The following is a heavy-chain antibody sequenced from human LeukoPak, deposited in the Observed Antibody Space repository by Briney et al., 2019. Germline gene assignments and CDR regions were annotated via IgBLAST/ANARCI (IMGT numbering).Heavy chain of an antibody. Sequence: GGSLRLSCAASGFTFSSYSMNWVRQAPGKGLEWVSSISSSSSYIYYADSVKGRFTISRDNAKNSLYLQMNSLRAEDTAVYYCAREDSTDFWSAYSVYYFDYWGQGTLVTVSS. CDR2: ISSSSSYI. CDR3: AREDSTDFWSAYSVYYFDY. CDR1: GFTFSSYS. D-gene: IGHD3-3*01. V-gene: IGHV3-21*01. J-gene: IGHJ4*02.